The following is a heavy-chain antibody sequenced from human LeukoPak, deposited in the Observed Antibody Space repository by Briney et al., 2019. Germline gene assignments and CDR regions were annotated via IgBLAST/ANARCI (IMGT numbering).Heavy chain of an antibody. Sequence: ASVKVSCKASGYTFTGYYMHWVRQAPGQGLEWMGWINPNSGGTNYAQKFQGRVTMTRDTSISTAYMELSRLRSDDTAVYYCARSAVAAAGTVYYYYYYYMDVWGKGTTVTVSS. V-gene: IGHV1-2*02. J-gene: IGHJ6*03. CDR1: GYTFTGYY. D-gene: IGHD6-13*01. CDR3: ARSAVAAAGTVYYYYYYYMDV. CDR2: INPNSGGT.